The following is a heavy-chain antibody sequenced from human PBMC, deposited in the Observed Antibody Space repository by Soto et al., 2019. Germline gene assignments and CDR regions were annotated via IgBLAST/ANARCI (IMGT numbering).Heavy chain of an antibody. Sequence: QVQLVESGGGVVQPGRSLRLSCAASGFSFNSYGMHWVRQAPGKGLEWVAVIWYDGSNKYYADSVKGRFTISRDNSKNTLDLQMNSLRAEDTAVYYCARDLWGGPAAFDYWGQGTLVTVSS. CDR3: ARDLWGGPAAFDY. J-gene: IGHJ4*02. V-gene: IGHV3-33*01. CDR1: GFSFNSYG. CDR2: IWYDGSNK. D-gene: IGHD2-2*01.